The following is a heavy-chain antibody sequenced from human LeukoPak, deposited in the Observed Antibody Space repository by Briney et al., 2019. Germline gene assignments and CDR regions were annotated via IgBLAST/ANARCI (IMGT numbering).Heavy chain of an antibody. J-gene: IGHJ6*02. V-gene: IGHV3-48*03. CDR1: GLTFSSYE. Sequence: PGGSLRLSCAASGLTFSSYEMNWVRQAPGKGLEWVSYISSSGSTIYYADSVKGRFTISRDNAKNLLYLQMNSLRAEDTAVYYCARDSAIPRDYYYGMDVWGQGTTVTVSS. CDR2: ISSSGSTI. CDR3: ARDSAIPRDYYYGMDV.